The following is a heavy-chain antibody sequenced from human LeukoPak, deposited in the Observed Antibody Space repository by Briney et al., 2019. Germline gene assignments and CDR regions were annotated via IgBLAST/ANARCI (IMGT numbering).Heavy chain of an antibody. D-gene: IGHD2-2*01. CDR2: INESGST. Sequence: SETLSLTCAVYGGSFSAYYWHWIRQPPGKGLEWIGEINESGSTKYNAFLKSRVTISVDTSKNQFSLKLSSVIAADTAVYYCANWLPATKQDYWGQGTLVTVFS. V-gene: IGHV4-34*01. CDR1: GGSFSAYY. J-gene: IGHJ4*02. CDR3: ANWLPATKQDY.